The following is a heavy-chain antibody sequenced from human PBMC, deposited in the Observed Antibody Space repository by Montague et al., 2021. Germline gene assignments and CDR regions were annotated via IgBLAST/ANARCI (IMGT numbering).Heavy chain of an antibody. J-gene: IGHJ5*02. V-gene: IGHV5-51*01. Sequence: QSGAEVKKPGESLKISCKGSGYSFTSYWIAWVLQMPGKGLECMGIIHPGYSDTRYSPSFQGPVTISADNSINNAYLQWSSLKASDTAMYYCERSDDSSGVGWFDPWGQGTLVTVSS. CDR3: ERSDDSSGVGWFDP. CDR1: GYSFTSYW. D-gene: IGHD3-22*01. CDR2: IHPGYSDT.